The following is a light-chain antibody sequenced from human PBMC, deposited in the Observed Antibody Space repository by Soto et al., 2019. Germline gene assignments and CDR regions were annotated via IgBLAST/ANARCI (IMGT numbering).Light chain of an antibody. CDR1: QSLGYY. J-gene: IGKJ2*01. Sequence: DIQMSQSPSSLSASVGDRITITCRASQSLGYYLNWYQQKPGMAPKLLIYRTSTLQSGIPSRFSGSGSGTQFTLTISGLRPEDFATYFCQQGQATPYTFGQGTILDIK. CDR2: RTS. V-gene: IGKV1-39*01. CDR3: QQGQATPYT.